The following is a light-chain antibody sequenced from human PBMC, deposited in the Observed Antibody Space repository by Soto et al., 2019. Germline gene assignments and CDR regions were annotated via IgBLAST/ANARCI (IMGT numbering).Light chain of an antibody. CDR2: CAS. Sequence: DIVMTQSPDSLAVSLGERATINCTSSQSVLYSSYNYLAWYQQKPRQPPELLIYCASTRESGVPARFSGSGSGTDFTLTISNLQAEDVAVYYCQQYYSAPYTFGQGTQLEIK. CDR1: QSVLYSSYNY. V-gene: IGKV4-1*01. CDR3: QQYYSAPYT. J-gene: IGKJ2*01.